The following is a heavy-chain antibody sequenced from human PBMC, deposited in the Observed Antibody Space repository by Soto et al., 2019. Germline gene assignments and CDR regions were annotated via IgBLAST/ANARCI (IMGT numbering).Heavy chain of an antibody. D-gene: IGHD6-6*01. J-gene: IGHJ4*02. CDR1: GFPFSTYS. V-gene: IGHV3-48*02. CDR2: ITYSGSPI. CDR3: STGGTSSPLAD. Sequence: EVQLVESGGGLVQPGGSLRLSCAASGFPFSTYSMNWVSQDRGKGLEWISYITYSGSPIYYADSVKGRFTIYRDNAKDSLYLQMNSLRDDDTAMYYCSTGGTSSPLADWGQGTLVTVSS.